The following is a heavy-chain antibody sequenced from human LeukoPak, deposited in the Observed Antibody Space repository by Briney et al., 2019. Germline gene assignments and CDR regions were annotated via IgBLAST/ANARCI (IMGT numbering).Heavy chain of an antibody. CDR3: ARDGDRYYDMDA. CDR1: GFTFSSYA. D-gene: IGHD7-27*01. J-gene: IGHJ6*02. V-gene: IGHV3-23*01. CDR2: ISGSGGST. Sequence: GGSLRLSCAASGFTFSSYAMSWVRQAPGKGLEWVSAISGSGGSTYYADSVKGRFTISRDNSKNTLYLQMNSLRAEDTAVYYCARDGDRYYDMDAWGQGTTVTVSS.